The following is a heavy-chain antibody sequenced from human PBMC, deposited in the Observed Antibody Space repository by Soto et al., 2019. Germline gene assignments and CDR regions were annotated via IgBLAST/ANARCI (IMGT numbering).Heavy chain of an antibody. J-gene: IGHJ4*02. Sequence: KASETLSLTCTVSGASISYGGFSWSWIRQSPGKGLEWIGYISHLESTYFHPSFKSRLTMSIDRTRNQFSLKLSSVTAADMAVYYRARGGGYDSFDYWGQGVMVTVSS. CDR2: ISHLEST. CDR1: GASISYGGFS. V-gene: IGHV4-30-2*06. D-gene: IGHD5-12*01. CDR3: ARGGGYDSFDY.